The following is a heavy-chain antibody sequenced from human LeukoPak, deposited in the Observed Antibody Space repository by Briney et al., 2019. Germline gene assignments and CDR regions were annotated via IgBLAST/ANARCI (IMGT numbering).Heavy chain of an antibody. J-gene: IGHJ4*02. D-gene: IGHD1-26*01. V-gene: IGHV3-23*01. CDR1: GGSISSSSYY. CDR2: ISGSGYSI. Sequence: ETLSLTCTVSGGSISSSSYYWGWIRQPPGKGLEWVSAISGSGYSIYYADSVKGRFTISRDNSKNTLYLQMNSLRAEDTALYFCAQWSRYFDYWGQGTLVTVSS. CDR3: AQWSRYFDY.